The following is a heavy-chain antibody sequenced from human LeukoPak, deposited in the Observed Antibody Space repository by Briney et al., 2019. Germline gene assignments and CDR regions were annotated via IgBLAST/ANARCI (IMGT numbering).Heavy chain of an antibody. CDR1: GFTFSTYS. CDR3: AKDRARTLKVVAIDY. Sequence: PGGSLRLSCAASGFTFSTYSMNWVRQAPGKGLEWVSAISGSGGSTYYADSVKGRFTTSRDNSKNTLYLQMNSLRAEDTAVYYCAKDRARTLKVVAIDYWGQGTLVTVSS. J-gene: IGHJ4*02. D-gene: IGHD2-15*01. CDR2: ISGSGGST. V-gene: IGHV3-23*01.